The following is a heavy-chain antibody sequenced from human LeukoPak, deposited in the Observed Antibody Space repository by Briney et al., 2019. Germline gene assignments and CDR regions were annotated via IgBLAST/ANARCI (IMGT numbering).Heavy chain of an antibody. J-gene: IGHJ4*02. D-gene: IGHD2-15*01. CDR2: IWYDGSNK. Sequence: GGSLRLSCAASGFTFSSYGMHWVRQAPGKGLEWVAVIWYDGSNKYYADSVKGRFTISRDNSKNTLYLQMNSLRAEDTAVYYCATRRGGGPYYFDYWGQGTLVTVSS. CDR1: GFTFSSYG. CDR3: ATRRGGGPYYFDY. V-gene: IGHV3-33*01.